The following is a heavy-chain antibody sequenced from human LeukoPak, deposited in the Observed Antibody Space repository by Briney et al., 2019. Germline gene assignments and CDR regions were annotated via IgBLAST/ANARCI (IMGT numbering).Heavy chain of an antibody. D-gene: IGHD3-22*01. CDR1: GFSLSSYW. V-gene: IGHV3-74*01. Sequence: GGSLRLSCAASGFSLSSYWMHWVRQAPGKGLVWASRIDSDGSSTTYADSVKGRFTISRDNAENTLYLQMNSLRAEDTAVYYCARRGYYGNYFDYWGQGTLVTVSS. CDR3: ARRGYYGNYFDY. J-gene: IGHJ4*02. CDR2: IDSDGSST.